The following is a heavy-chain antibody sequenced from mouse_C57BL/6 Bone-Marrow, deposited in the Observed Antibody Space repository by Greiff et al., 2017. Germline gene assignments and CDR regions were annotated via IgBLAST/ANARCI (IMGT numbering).Heavy chain of an antibody. D-gene: IGHD3-3*01. CDR2: IRSKSNNYAT. J-gene: IGHJ4*01. Sequence: EVKLVESGGGLVQPKGSLKLSCAASGFSFNTYAMNWVRQAPGKGLEWVARIRSKSNNYATYYADSVKDRFTISRDDSESMLYLQMNNLKTEDTAMYYCVRQGRAMDYWGQGTSVTVSS. CDR1: GFSFNTYA. CDR3: VRQGRAMDY. V-gene: IGHV10-1*01.